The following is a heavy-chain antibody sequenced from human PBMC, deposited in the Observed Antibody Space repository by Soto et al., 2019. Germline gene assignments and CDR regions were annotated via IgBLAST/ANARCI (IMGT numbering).Heavy chain of an antibody. CDR2: IYYSGST. D-gene: IGHD3-3*01. J-gene: IGHJ3*02. CDR1: GGSISSSSYY. Sequence: QLQLQESGPGLVKPSETLSLTCTVSGGSISSSSYYWGWIRQPPGKGLEWIGSIYYSGSTYYNPSLKSRVTISVDTSKNQFSLKLSSVTAADTAVYYCARHDPEITIFGVVIIGDAFDIWGQGTMVTVSS. V-gene: IGHV4-39*01. CDR3: ARHDPEITIFGVVIIGDAFDI.